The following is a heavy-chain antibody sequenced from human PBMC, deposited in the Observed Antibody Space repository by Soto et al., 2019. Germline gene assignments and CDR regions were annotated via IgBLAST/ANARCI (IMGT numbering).Heavy chain of an antibody. CDR2: IYYSGST. J-gene: IGHJ4*02. D-gene: IGHD3-22*01. CDR3: ARVDSSGYLLDY. V-gene: IGHV4-31*03. Sequence: SETLSLTCTVSGGSISSGGYYWSWIRQHPGKGLEWIGYIYYSGSTYYNPSLKSRVTISVDTSKNQFSLKLSSVTAADTAVYYCARVDSSGYLLDYWGQGTLVTVSS. CDR1: GGSISSGGYY.